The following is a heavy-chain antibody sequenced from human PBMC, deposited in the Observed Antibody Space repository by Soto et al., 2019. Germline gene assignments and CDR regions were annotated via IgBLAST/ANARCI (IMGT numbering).Heavy chain of an antibody. CDR3: ARIGGYYGSGSYYNVIDY. J-gene: IGHJ4*02. D-gene: IGHD3-10*01. CDR2: ISAYNGNT. CDR1: GYTFTSYG. Sequence: ASVKVSCKASGYTFTSYGISWVRQAPGQGLEWMGWISAYNGNTNYAQKLQGRVTMTTDTSTSTAYMELRSLRSDDTAVYYCARIGGYYGSGSYYNVIDYSGQGTLVTVSS. V-gene: IGHV1-18*01.